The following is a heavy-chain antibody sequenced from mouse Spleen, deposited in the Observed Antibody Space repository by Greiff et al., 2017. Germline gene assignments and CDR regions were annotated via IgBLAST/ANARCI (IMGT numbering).Heavy chain of an antibody. CDR1: GYTFTSYW. V-gene: IGHV1-72*01. D-gene: IGHD1-1*01. CDR2: IDPNSGGT. Sequence: QVQLQQPGAELVKPGASVKLSCKASGYTFTSYWMHWVKLRPGRGLEWIGRIDPNSGGTKYNEKFKSKATLTVDKPSSTAYMQLSSLTSEDSAVYYCARFAVITTVGATDYWGQGTTLTVSS. J-gene: IGHJ2*01. CDR3: ARFAVITTVGATDY.